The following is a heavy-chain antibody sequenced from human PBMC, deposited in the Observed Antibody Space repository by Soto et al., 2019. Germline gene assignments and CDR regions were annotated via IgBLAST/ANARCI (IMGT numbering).Heavy chain of an antibody. V-gene: IGHV4-30-4*01. J-gene: IGHJ6*02. CDR3: ARLGPTTVPTSYFTGNYNGMDV. Sequence: PSETLSLTCTVSGGSISSGDYYWSWIREPPGKGLEWIGYIYYSGSTYYNPSLRSRLTISVDTCKNQFSLKLSSVTAADTAVYCCARLGPTTVPTSYFTGNYNGMDVWGQGTTVTVSS. D-gene: IGHD4-17*01. CDR2: IYYSGST. CDR1: GGSISSGDYY.